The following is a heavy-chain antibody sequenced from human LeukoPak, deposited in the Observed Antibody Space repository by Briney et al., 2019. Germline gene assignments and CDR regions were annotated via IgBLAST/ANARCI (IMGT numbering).Heavy chain of an antibody. V-gene: IGHV4-34*01. Sequence: PSETLSLTCAVYGGSFSGYYWSWIRQPPGKGLEWIGEINHSGSTNYNPSLKSRVTISVDTSKNQFSLKLSSVTAADTAVYYCARYIVVVPAAMPYNWFDPWGQGTLVTVSS. D-gene: IGHD2-2*01. CDR1: GGSFSGYY. J-gene: IGHJ5*02. CDR3: ARYIVVVPAAMPYNWFDP. CDR2: INHSGST.